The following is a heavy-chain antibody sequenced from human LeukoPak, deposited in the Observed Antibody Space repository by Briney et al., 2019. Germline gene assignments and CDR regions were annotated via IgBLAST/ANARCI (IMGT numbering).Heavy chain of an antibody. V-gene: IGHV4-39*07. CDR3: ARAGYSYGLWWSNGGFDY. J-gene: IGHJ4*02. Sequence: PSETLSLTCTVSGGSISSSSYYWGWIRLPPGKGLEWIGSIYYSGSTNYNPSLKSRVTISVDTSKNQFSLKLSSVTAADTAVYYCARAGYSYGLWWSNGGFDYWGQGTLVTVSS. D-gene: IGHD5-18*01. CDR2: IYYSGST. CDR1: GGSISSSSYY.